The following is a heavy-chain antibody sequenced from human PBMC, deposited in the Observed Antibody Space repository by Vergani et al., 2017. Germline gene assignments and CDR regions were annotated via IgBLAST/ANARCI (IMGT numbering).Heavy chain of an antibody. Sequence: QLQLQESGPGLVKPSETLSLTCTVSGGSISSSSYYWGWIRQPPGKGLEWIGSIYYSGSTYYNPSLKSRVTISVDTSKNQFSLKLSSVTAADTAVYYCARRGSSGWYSPYYYYYMDVWGKGTTVTVSS. CDR1: GGSISSSSYY. CDR2: IYYSGST. J-gene: IGHJ6*03. CDR3: ARRGSSGWYSPYYYYYMDV. D-gene: IGHD6-19*01. V-gene: IGHV4-39*07.